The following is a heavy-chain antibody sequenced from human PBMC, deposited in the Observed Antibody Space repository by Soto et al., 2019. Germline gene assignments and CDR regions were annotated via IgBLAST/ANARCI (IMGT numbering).Heavy chain of an antibody. CDR1: GDSVSSNSAA. D-gene: IGHD1-1*01. CDR3: ARFNWNDGQDAFDI. Sequence: SRTLSLPCAISGDSVSSNSAAWNWVRQSPSRGLEWLGRTYYRCKWYNDYAVSVKSRITINPDTSKNQFSLQLNSVPPEDTDVYYCARFNWNDGQDAFDIWGQGTMVTVSS. V-gene: IGHV6-1*01. J-gene: IGHJ3*02. CDR2: TYYRCKWYN.